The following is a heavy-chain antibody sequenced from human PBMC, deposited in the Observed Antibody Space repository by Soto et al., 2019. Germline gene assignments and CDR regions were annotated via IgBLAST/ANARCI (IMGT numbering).Heavy chain of an antibody. CDR1: GGTFSSYA. CDR2: IIPIFGTA. Sequence: ASVKVSCKASGGTFSSYAISWVRQSPGQGLEWMGGIIPIFGTANYAQKFQGRVTITADESTSTAYMELSSLRSEDTAVYYCARDLGRYCSDYYFFDYWGQGTLVTVSS. J-gene: IGHJ4*02. V-gene: IGHV1-69*13. D-gene: IGHD2-15*01. CDR3: ARDLGRYCSDYYFFDY.